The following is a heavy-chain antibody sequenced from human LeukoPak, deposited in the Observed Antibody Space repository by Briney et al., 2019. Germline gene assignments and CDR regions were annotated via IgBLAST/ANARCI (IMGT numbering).Heavy chain of an antibody. V-gene: IGHV4-61*02. CDR3: ARDTRFLEWLDAFDI. J-gene: IGHJ3*02. CDR2: IYTSGST. D-gene: IGHD3-3*01. Sequence: SETLSLTCTVSGGSISSGSYYWSWIRQPAGKGLEWIGRIYTSGSTNYNPSLKSRVTISVDTSKNRFSLKLSSVTAADTAVYYCARDTRFLEWLDAFDIWGQGTMVTVSS. CDR1: GGSISSGSYY.